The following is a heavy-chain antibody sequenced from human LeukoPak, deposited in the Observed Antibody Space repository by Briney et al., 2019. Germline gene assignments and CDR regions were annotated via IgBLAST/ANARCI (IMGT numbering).Heavy chain of an antibody. CDR2: FDPEDGET. D-gene: IGHD6-19*01. V-gene: IGHV1-24*01. Sequence: GASVKVSCKVSGYTLTELSMHWVRQAPGKGLEWMGGFDPEDGETIYAQKFQGRVTMTRDMSTSTVYMELSSLRSEDTAVYYCARGTERDGSGWYIPEKWGQGTLVTVSS. CDR1: GYTLTELS. CDR3: ARGTERDGSGWYIPEK. J-gene: IGHJ4*02.